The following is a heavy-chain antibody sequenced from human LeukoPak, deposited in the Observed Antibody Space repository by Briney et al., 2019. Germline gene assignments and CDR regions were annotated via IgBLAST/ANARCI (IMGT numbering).Heavy chain of an antibody. CDR1: GFTFSGSA. CDR3: ARGGVDTWDY. D-gene: IGHD3-16*01. V-gene: IGHV3-73*01. Sequence: GGSLRLSCAASGFTFSGSAMHWVRQASGKGLEWVGRIRSKTHTYATAYAASVKGRFTISRDDSKNTAYLQMNSLKTEDTAVYYCARGGVDTWDYWGQGTLVTVSS. CDR2: IRSKTHTYAT. J-gene: IGHJ4*02.